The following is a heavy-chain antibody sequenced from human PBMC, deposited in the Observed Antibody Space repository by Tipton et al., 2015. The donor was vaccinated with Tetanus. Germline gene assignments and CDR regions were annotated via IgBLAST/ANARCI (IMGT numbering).Heavy chain of an antibody. D-gene: IGHD3-3*01. V-gene: IGHV4-31*03. Sequence: TLSLTCSVSGGSISGSGYFWNWVRQSPGKGLEWIGYIYYSGSTYYNPSLKSRVTMSVDTSKNQFSLKLNSQTAADTSVYFCVRGRRIYTGFFSGYDYSFDYWGQGTGVTVSA. J-gene: IGHJ4*02. CDR2: IYYSGST. CDR3: VRGRRIYTGFFSGYDYSFDY. CDR1: GGSISGSGYF.